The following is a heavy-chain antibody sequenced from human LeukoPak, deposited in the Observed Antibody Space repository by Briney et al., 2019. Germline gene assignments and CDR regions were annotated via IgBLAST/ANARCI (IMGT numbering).Heavy chain of an antibody. CDR1: GYTFTAQY. CDR3: ASYPRSIPTPPFDY. J-gene: IGHJ4*02. CDR2: INPNNGDT. D-gene: IGHD2-21*01. V-gene: IGHV1-2*02. Sequence: VASVKVSCKASGYTFTAQYMHWVRQAPGQGLEWMGWINPNNGDTKYAQSFLGRVTMTRDTSTTTAYMELSSLRSDDTAVYFCASYPRSIPTPPFDYWGQGTLVTVSS.